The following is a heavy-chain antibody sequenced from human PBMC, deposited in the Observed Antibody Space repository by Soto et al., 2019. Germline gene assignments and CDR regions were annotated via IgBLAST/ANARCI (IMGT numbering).Heavy chain of an antibody. V-gene: IGHV4-39*01. J-gene: IGHJ4*02. Sequence: SETLSLTCTVSGGSISSSSYYWGWIRQPPGKGLEWIGSIYYSGSTYYNPSLKSRVTISVDTSKNQFSLKLSSVTAADTAVYYCARQGITMVRGVRYYFDYWGQGTLVTVSS. CDR1: GGSISSSSYY. D-gene: IGHD3-10*01. CDR2: IYYSGST. CDR3: ARQGITMVRGVRYYFDY.